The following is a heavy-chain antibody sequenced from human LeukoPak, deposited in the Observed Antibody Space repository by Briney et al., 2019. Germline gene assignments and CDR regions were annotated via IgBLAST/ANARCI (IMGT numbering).Heavy chain of an antibody. D-gene: IGHD3-3*01. CDR2: FDPEDGET. Sequence: ASVKVSCKVSGYTLTELSMHWVRQAPGKGLEWMGGFDPEDGETIYAQKFQGRVTMTEDTSTSTAYMELRSLRSDDTAVYYCARELSTYYDFWSGQVRFDPWGQGTLVTVSS. V-gene: IGHV1-24*01. CDR3: ARELSTYYDFWSGQVRFDP. CDR1: GYTLTELS. J-gene: IGHJ5*02.